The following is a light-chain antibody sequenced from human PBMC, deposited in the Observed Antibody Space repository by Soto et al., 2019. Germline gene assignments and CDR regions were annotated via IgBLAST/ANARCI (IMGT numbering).Light chain of an antibody. CDR2: DAY. Sequence: VVTQSPVTLSLSPGERATLSCRASQSFRGLLAWYQQKPGQAPRLLIYDAYNRATGIPPRFSGSGSGTDFTLTITRLEPEDFALYYCQQYGGSPITFGLGTRLEIK. V-gene: IGKV3-11*01. J-gene: IGKJ5*01. CDR1: QSFRGL. CDR3: QQYGGSPIT.